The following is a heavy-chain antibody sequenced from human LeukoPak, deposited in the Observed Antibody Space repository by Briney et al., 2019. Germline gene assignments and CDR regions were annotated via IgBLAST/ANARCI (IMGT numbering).Heavy chain of an antibody. CDR1: GGSISSYY. D-gene: IGHD2-2*01. CDR2: INHSGST. J-gene: IGHJ6*02. Sequence: SETLSLTCTVSGGSISSYYWSWIRQPPGKGLEWIGEINHSGSTNYNPSLKSRVTLSVDTSKNQFSLKLSSVTAADTAVYYCARVLVVVPAAMGSYGMDVWGQGTTVTVSS. V-gene: IGHV4-34*01. CDR3: ARVLVVVPAAMGSYGMDV.